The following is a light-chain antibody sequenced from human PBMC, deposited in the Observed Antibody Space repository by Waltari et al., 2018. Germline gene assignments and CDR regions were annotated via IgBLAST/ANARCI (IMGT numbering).Light chain of an antibody. V-gene: IGKV3D-15*01. CDR2: AAS. CDR1: QSVRHN. Sequence: VLLTQSPASLSVSPGDTVLLSCRDSQSVRHNLEWYHQKACQAPLTLIYAASTKASVFPSRFSGSGSETDFTLSISSLQSEDAAVYFCQQYYVWPPITFGGGTKLEI. J-gene: IGKJ4*01. CDR3: QQYYVWPPIT.